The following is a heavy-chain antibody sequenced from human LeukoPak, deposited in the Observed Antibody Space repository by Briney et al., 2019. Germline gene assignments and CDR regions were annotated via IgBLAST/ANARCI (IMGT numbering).Heavy chain of an antibody. CDR2: IYTSGST. CDR3: ARSKNWFDP. J-gene: IGHJ5*02. Sequence: PSETLSLTCTVSGGSISSGSYYWSWIRQPAGKGLEGIGRIYTSGSTNYNPSLNSRVTISVDTSKHQFSLKLSSVTAADTAVYYCARSKNWFDPWGQGTLVTVSS. V-gene: IGHV4-61*02. CDR1: GGSISSGSYY.